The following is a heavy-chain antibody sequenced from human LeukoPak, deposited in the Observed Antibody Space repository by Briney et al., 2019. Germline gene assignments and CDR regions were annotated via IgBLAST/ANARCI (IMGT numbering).Heavy chain of an antibody. D-gene: IGHD3-3*01. V-gene: IGHV4-4*02. CDR1: GGSISSSNW. CDR2: IYHSGST. CDR3: ARDVYDFWSPGAFDI. J-gene: IGHJ3*02. Sequence: PSETLSLTCAVSGGSISSSNWWSWVRQPPGKGLEWIGEIYHSGSTNYNPSLKSRVTISVDTSKNQFSLKLSSVTAADTAVYYCARDVYDFWSPGAFDIWGQGTMVTVSS.